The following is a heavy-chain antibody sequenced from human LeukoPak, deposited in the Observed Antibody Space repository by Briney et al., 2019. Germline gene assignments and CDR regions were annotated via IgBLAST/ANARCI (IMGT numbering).Heavy chain of an antibody. Sequence: PGGSLRLSCAASGFTFSSYSMNCVRQAPGKGLEGFSYISRSSSTIYYAHSVKGRFTICRDNAKNSLYVEINRLRGEATAVYYCGSGRADVDYWGQGTLVTVSS. CDR1: GFTFSSYS. V-gene: IGHV3-48*01. CDR2: ISRSSSTI. CDR3: GSGRADVDY. D-gene: IGHD1-14*01. J-gene: IGHJ4*02.